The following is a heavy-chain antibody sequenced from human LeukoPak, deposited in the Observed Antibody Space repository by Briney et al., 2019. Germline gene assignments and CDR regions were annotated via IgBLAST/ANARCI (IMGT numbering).Heavy chain of an antibody. CDR3: ARLARSTRDYSWHFDL. CDR1: GDSVSSGSHY. D-gene: IGHD4-17*01. Sequence: SETLSLTCSVSGDSVSSGSHYWSWIRQPPGKGLEWIGYIYYNGGTEYSPSLKSRVNISLDTSKNQFSLKLSSVTVADMAVYYCARLARSTRDYSWHFDLWGRGTLVTVSS. CDR2: IYYNGGT. V-gene: IGHV4-61*01. J-gene: IGHJ2*01.